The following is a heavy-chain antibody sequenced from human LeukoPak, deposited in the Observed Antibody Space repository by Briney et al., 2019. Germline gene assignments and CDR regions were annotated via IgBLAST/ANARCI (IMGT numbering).Heavy chain of an antibody. D-gene: IGHD3-10*01. CDR2: IIPIFGTA. CDR1: GYNFIDYY. J-gene: IGHJ4*02. Sequence: SVKVSCKTSGYNFIDYYIHWVRQAPGQGLEWMGGIIPIFGTANYAQTFQGRVTITADKSTSTAYMELSSLRSEDTAVYYCASPRAGSYYYFDYWGQGTLVTVSS. V-gene: IGHV1-69*06. CDR3: ASPRAGSYYYFDY.